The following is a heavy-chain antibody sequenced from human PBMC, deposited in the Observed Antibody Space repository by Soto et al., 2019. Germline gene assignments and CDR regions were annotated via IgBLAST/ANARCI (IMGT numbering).Heavy chain of an antibody. V-gene: IGHV4-34*01. CDR1: GGSFSGYY. CDR3: ASAAQQGSRTRLVDY. CDR2: INHSGST. D-gene: IGHD2-2*01. Sequence: PSETLSLPCAVYGGSFSGYYWSWIRQPPGKGLEWIGEINHSGSTNYNPSLKSRVTISVDKSKNQFSLKLSSVTAADTAVYYCASAAQQGSRTRLVDYWGQGTLVTVSS. J-gene: IGHJ4*02.